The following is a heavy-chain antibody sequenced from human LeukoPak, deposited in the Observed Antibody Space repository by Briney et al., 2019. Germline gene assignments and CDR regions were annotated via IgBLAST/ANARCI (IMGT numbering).Heavy chain of an antibody. CDR3: ARGGGSYGYFDY. Sequence: GGSLRLSCAASAFTFSSYWMSWVRQAPGKGLEWVANIKQDGREKYYVDSVKGRFTISRDNAKNSLYLQMNSLRAEDTAVYYCARGGGSYGYFDYWGQGTLVTVSS. J-gene: IGHJ4*02. V-gene: IGHV3-7*01. D-gene: IGHD5-18*01. CDR2: IKQDGREK. CDR1: AFTFSSYW.